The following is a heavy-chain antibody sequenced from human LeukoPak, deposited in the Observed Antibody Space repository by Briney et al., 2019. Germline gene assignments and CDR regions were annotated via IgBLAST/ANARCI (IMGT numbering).Heavy chain of an antibody. J-gene: IGHJ2*01. Sequence: GGSLRLSCAASGFTVSSNYMSWVRQAPGKGLEWVSVIYSGGSTYYADSVKGRFTISRDNSKNTLYLQMNSLRAEDTAVYYCATGIAVAYYWYFDLWGRGTLVTVSS. CDR2: IYSGGST. CDR1: GFTVSSNY. V-gene: IGHV3-53*01. D-gene: IGHD6-19*01. CDR3: ATGIAVAYYWYFDL.